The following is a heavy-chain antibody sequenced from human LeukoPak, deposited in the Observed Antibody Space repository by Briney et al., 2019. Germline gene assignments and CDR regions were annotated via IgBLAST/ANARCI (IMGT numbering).Heavy chain of an antibody. D-gene: IGHD2-15*01. V-gene: IGHV3-48*03. CDR2: ISSSGSTI. Sequence: PGGSLRLSCAASGFTFSSYEMNWVRQAPGKGLEWVSYISSSGSTIYYADSVKGRFTISRDNAKNSLYLQMNSLRAEDTAVYYCARTPRKYCSDGSCREYWGQGTLVTVSS. J-gene: IGHJ4*02. CDR1: GFTFSSYE. CDR3: ARTPRKYCSDGSCREY.